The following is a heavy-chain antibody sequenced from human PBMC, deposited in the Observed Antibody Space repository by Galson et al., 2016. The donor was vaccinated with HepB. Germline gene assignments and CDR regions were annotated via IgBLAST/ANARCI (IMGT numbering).Heavy chain of an antibody. CDR1: GFTSSSYG. V-gene: IGHV3-23*01. CDR3: AKVNTVTVTSALNYSVDV. J-gene: IGHJ6*04. Sequence: SLRLSCAASGFTSSSYGMSWVRQAPGKGLEWVSVISGSGGSTYYADSVRGRFTISRDSSKNTLYLQMNSLRAEDTAVYYCAKVNTVTVTSALNYSVDVWGKGTTVTVSS. D-gene: IGHD2/OR15-2a*01. CDR2: ISGSGGST.